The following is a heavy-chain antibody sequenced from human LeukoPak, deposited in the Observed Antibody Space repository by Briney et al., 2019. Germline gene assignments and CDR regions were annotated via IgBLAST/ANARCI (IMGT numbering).Heavy chain of an antibody. J-gene: IGHJ6*02. CDR3: ATTPNRITIFGVVIDYYYYYGMDV. CDR2: INHSGST. V-gene: IGHV4-34*01. D-gene: IGHD3-3*01. Sequence: KSSETLSLTCAVYGGSFSGYYWSWIRQPPGKGLEWIGEINHSGSTNYNPSLKSRVTISVDTSKNQFSLKLSSVTAADTAVYYCATTPNRITIFGVVIDYYYYYGMDVWGQGTTVTVSS. CDR1: GGSFSGYY.